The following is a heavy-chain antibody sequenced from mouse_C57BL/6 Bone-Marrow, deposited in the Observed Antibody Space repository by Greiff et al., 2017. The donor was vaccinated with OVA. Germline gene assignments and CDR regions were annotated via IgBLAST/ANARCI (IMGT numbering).Heavy chain of an antibody. CDR3: ARGLYYAMDD. J-gene: IGHJ4*01. V-gene: IGHV1-50*01. CDR1: GYTFTSYW. Sequence: QVQLQQPGAELVKPGASVKLSCKASGYTFTSYWMQWVKQRPGQGLEWIGEIDPSDSYTNYNQKFTGKATLTVDTSSRTAYMQLSSLTSEDSAVYYCARGLYYAMDDWGQGTSVTVSS. CDR2: IDPSDSYT.